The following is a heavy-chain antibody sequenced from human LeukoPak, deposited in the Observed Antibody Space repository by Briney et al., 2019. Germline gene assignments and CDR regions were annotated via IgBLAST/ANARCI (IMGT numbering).Heavy chain of an antibody. J-gene: IGHJ4*02. D-gene: IGHD5-18*01. CDR2: ISSNGGST. Sequence: GGSLRLSCSASGFTFSSYAMHWVRQAPGKGLEYVSAISSNGGSTYYADSVKGRFTISRDNSKNTLYLQMSRLRAEDTAVYYCVKSPSGQLWSFFFDYWGQGTLVTVSS. CDR1: GFTFSSYA. V-gene: IGHV3-64D*06. CDR3: VKSPSGQLWSFFFDY.